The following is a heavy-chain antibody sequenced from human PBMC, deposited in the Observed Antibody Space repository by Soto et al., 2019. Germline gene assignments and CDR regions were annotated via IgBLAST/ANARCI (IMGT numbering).Heavy chain of an antibody. CDR1: GGSFNRHT. J-gene: IGHJ4*02. CDR2: IIPIFGTA. V-gene: IGHV1-69*01. Sequence: QVQLVQSGAEVRKPGSSVRVSCKASGGSFNRHTISWVRQAPGQGLEWMGGIIPIFGTANHAQKFQGRVTIIADESTSTVYMGLRGLRSGDTAIYCRARGWGYDSTDYYCAYWGQGTLVIVSS. CDR3: ARGWGYDSTDYYCAY. D-gene: IGHD3-22*01.